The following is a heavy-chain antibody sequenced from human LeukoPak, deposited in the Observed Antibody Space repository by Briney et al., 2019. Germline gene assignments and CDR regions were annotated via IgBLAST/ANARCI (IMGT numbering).Heavy chain of an antibody. Sequence: SEPLSLTCTVSGGSISSYYWSWLRQPPGEGLEWIGYIYYSGSTNYNPSLKSRVTISVDTSKNQFSLKLSSVTAADTAVYYCARARDWNYVPFDYWGQGTLVTVSS. D-gene: IGHD1-7*01. CDR1: GGSISSYY. CDR3: ARARDWNYVPFDY. V-gene: IGHV4-59*01. CDR2: IYYSGST. J-gene: IGHJ4*02.